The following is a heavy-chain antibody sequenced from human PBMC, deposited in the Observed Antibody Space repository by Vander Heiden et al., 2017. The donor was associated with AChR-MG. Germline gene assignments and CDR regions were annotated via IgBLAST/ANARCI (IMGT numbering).Heavy chain of an antibody. J-gene: IGHJ4*02. CDR2: ISPSGGST. Sequence: QVQLAQSGAEVKKPGASVKVSCEASGYTSHRYYMHLRRQAPGQGLGWSGIISPSGGSTSYAQKFQGRVTMTRDTSTSTVYMELSSLRSEDTAVYYCARSYDSSGYYYYFDYWGQGTLVTVSS. D-gene: IGHD3-22*01. V-gene: IGHV1-46*02. CDR3: ARSYDSSGYYYYFDY. CDR1: GYTSHRYY.